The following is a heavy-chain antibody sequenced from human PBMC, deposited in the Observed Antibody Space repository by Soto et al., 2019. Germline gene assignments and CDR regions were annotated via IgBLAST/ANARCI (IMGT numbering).Heavy chain of an antibody. CDR2: TYYRSKWYN. V-gene: IGHV6-1*01. D-gene: IGHD5-12*01. Sequence: QVQLQQSGPGLVKPSQTLSLTCAISGDSVSSNSAAWNWSRQSPSRGLEWLGRTYYRSKWYNDYAVSMKSRITINPYTSKNQCTLQPNSVTPEDTAVYYCAREAKIVATIKRFDYWGQGTLVTVSS. J-gene: IGHJ4*02. CDR1: GDSVSSNSAA. CDR3: AREAKIVATIKRFDY.